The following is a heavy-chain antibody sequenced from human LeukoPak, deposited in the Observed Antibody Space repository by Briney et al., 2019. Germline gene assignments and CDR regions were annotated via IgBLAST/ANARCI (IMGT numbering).Heavy chain of an antibody. CDR1: GGSFSGYY. J-gene: IGHJ3*02. D-gene: IGHD2-2*02. V-gene: IGHV4-4*07. Sequence: SETLSLTCAVCGGSFSGYYWSWIRQPAGKGLEWIGRIYTSGSTNYNPSLKSRVTMSVDTSKNQFSLKLSSVTAADTAVYYCARDRRCSSTSCYTRHGAFDIWGQGTMVTVSS. CDR3: ARDRRCSSTSCYTRHGAFDI. CDR2: IYTSGST.